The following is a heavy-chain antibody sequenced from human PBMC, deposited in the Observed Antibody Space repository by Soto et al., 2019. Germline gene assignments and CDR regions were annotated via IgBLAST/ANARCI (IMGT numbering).Heavy chain of an antibody. Sequence: QVQLVESRGGVVQPGRSLRLSCAASGFTFSSYGMHWVRQAPGKGLEWVAVIWYNGSNKYYADSVKGRFTISRDNSKNTLYLQMNSLRAEDTAVYYCASESGVNSSSDVGYYYGMDVWGQGTTVTVSS. D-gene: IGHD6-6*01. CDR3: ASESGVNSSSDVGYYYGMDV. J-gene: IGHJ6*02. V-gene: IGHV3-33*01. CDR2: IWYNGSNK. CDR1: GFTFSSYG.